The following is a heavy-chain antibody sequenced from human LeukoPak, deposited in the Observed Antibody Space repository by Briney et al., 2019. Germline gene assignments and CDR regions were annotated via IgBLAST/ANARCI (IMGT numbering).Heavy chain of an antibody. CDR3: ARGPRLDSSGWYYGAFDI. CDR1: GYTFTGYY. CDR2: INPNSGGA. V-gene: IGHV1-2*06. Sequence: ASVKVSCKASGYTFTGYYIHWVRQAPGQGLEWMGRINPNSGGADYSQKFQGRVSMTRDTSISTAYMELSSLRSDDTAVYYCARGPRLDSSGWYYGAFDIWGQGTMVTVS. D-gene: IGHD6-19*01. J-gene: IGHJ3*02.